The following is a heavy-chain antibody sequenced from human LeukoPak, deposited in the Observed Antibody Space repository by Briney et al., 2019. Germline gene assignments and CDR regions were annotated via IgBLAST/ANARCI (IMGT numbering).Heavy chain of an antibody. J-gene: IGHJ4*02. CDR2: IYPDDSDT. CDR3: ARRPGPRAGSFDY. CDR1: GYIFTSYW. V-gene: IGHV5-51*01. Sequence: GESLKISCKGSGYIFTSYWIGWVRQMPGKGLEWMGIIYPDDSDTRYSPSFQGQVTISADKSISTAYLQWSSLKASDTAMYYCARRPGPRAGSFDYWGQGTLVTVSS. D-gene: IGHD6-19*01.